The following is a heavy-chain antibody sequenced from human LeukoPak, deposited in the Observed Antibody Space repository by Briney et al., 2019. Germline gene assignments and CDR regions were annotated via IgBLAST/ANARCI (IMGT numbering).Heavy chain of an antibody. J-gene: IGHJ4*02. CDR3: AKIGRWLQFFDYFDY. CDR2: ISYDGSNK. D-gene: IGHD5-24*01. Sequence: GGSLRLSCAASGFTFSSYGLHWVRQAPGKGLEWVAVISYDGSNKYYADSVKGRFTISRDNSKNTLYLQMNSLRAEDTAVYYCAKIGRWLQFFDYFDYWGQGTLVTVSS. V-gene: IGHV3-30*18. CDR1: GFTFSSYG.